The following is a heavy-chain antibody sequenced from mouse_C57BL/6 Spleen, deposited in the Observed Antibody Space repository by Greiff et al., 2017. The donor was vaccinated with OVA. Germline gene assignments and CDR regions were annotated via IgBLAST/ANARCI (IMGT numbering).Heavy chain of an antibody. CDR2: IDPEDGDT. Sequence: VQLQQSGAELVRPGASVKLSCTASGFNIKDYYMHWVKQRPEKGLEWIGRIDPEDGDTEYAPKFQGKATMTVDTSSNTAYLQLSSLTSEDTAVYYCATLLRALFAYWGQGTLVTVSA. CDR1: GFNIKDYY. V-gene: IGHV14-1*01. J-gene: IGHJ3*01. CDR3: ATLLRALFAY. D-gene: IGHD1-1*01.